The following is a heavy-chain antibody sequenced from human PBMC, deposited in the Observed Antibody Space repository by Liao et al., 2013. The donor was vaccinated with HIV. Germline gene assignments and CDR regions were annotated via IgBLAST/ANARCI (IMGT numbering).Heavy chain of an antibody. CDR2: IYTSGNT. Sequence: QVELQESGPGLVQPSQTLSLSCTVSGDSISGGNYFLNWIRQPAGKRLEWLGRIYTSGNTDYSPSLKRRLTISLDTANNQFSLKLTSVTAADTAVYYCARRPGYWGQGTLVTVSS. CDR3: ARRPGY. V-gene: IGHV4-61*02. CDR1: GDSISGGNYF. J-gene: IGHJ4*02.